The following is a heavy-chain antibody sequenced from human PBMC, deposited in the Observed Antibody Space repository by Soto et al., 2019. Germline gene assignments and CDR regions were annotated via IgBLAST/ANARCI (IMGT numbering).Heavy chain of an antibody. CDR1: GFTFSSYA. Sequence: GGSLRLSCAASGFTFSSYAMSWVRQAPGKGLEWVSAISGSGGSTYYADSVKGRFTISRDNSKNTLYLQMNSLRAEDTAVYYCAKATPYSSGWRAYYYYGMDVWGQGTTVTVSS. CDR2: ISGSGGST. CDR3: AKATPYSSGWRAYYYYGMDV. V-gene: IGHV3-23*01. J-gene: IGHJ6*02. D-gene: IGHD6-19*01.